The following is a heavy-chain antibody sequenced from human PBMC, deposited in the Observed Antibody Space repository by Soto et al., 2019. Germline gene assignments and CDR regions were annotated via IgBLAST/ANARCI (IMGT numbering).Heavy chain of an antibody. CDR2: INPSGGST. D-gene: IGHD6-13*01. CDR1: GYTFTSYY. CDR3: AREIAAAGMNYYYYGMDV. V-gene: IGHV1-46*01. J-gene: IGHJ6*02. Sequence: ASVKVSCKASGYTFTSYYMHWVRQAPGQGLEWMGIINPSGGSTSYAQKFQGRVTMTRDTSTSTVYMELSSLRSEDTAVYYCAREIAAAGMNYYYYGMDVWGQGTTVTVSS.